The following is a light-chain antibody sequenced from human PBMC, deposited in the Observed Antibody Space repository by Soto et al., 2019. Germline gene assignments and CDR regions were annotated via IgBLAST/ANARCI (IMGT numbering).Light chain of an antibody. V-gene: IGLV2-14*01. CDR3: FSFKTTSTHV. CDR1: SSDIGAYDY. CDR2: EVN. J-gene: IGLJ1*01. Sequence: QSALTQPASLSGSPGQSITISCTGTSSDIGAYDYVSWLQQHPGKAPKLMISEVNNRPSGVSNRFSGSKSGNTAYLTISGLQVDEEAEYFCFSFKTTSTHVFGTGTKVTV.